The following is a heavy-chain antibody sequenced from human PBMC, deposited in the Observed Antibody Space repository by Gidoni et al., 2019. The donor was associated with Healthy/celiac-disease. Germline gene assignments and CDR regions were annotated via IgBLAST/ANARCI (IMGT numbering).Heavy chain of an antibody. D-gene: IGHD5-12*01. Sequence: EVKLVESGGGLVQPGGSLRLSCSASGFTLSSYAMHWVRQAPGKGLEYVSAISSNGGSTYYADSVKGRFTISRDNSKNTLYLQMSSLRAEDTAVDDCVNDGDGYNWYYGMDVWGQGTTVTVSS. J-gene: IGHJ6*02. CDR1: GFTLSSYA. CDR2: ISSNGGST. CDR3: VNDGDGYNWYYGMDV. V-gene: IGHV3-64D*06.